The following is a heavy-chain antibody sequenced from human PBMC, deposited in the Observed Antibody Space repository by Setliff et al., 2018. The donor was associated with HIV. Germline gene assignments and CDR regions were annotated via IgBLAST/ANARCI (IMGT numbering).Heavy chain of an antibody. CDR3: ARASFYFESSRYYSTVSGFDY. CDR2: INHSGIT. Sequence: SETLSLTCAVYGGSFGVSYWAWIRQPPGKGLEWIGEINHSGITNSSPALRSRVTISVDTSKRQLSLKPSSVTAADTAIYFCARASFYFESSRYYSTVSGFDYWGQGTLVTVSS. V-gene: IGHV4-34*01. J-gene: IGHJ4*02. D-gene: IGHD3-22*01. CDR1: GGSFGVSY.